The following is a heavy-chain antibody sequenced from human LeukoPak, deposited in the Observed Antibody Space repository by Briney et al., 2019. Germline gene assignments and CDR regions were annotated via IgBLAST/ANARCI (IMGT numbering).Heavy chain of an antibody. CDR1: GYTFISYY. J-gene: IGHJ4*02. Sequence: ASVKVSCKASGYTFISYYMHWVRQAPGQGLEWMGIISPSGGSTSYAQKFQGRVTMTRDMSTSTVYMELSSLRSEDTAVYYCAGSLGYCTSNVCYLKYWGQGTLVTVSS. V-gene: IGHV1-46*01. CDR2: ISPSGGST. D-gene: IGHD2-8*01. CDR3: AGSLGYCTSNVCYLKY.